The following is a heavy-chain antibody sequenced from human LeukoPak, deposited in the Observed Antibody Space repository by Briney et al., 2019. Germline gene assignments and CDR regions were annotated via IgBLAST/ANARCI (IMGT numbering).Heavy chain of an antibody. V-gene: IGHV3-33*01. CDR2: IWHDGNNK. Sequence: GGSLRLSCAASGFTFSNYGMHWVRQAPGKGLEWVAVIWHDGNNKYYANSVKGRFTISRDNSKNTLYLQMNSLRAEDTAVYYGATEYDYWGQGTLVTVSS. CDR3: ATEYDY. J-gene: IGHJ4*02. CDR1: GFTFSNYG.